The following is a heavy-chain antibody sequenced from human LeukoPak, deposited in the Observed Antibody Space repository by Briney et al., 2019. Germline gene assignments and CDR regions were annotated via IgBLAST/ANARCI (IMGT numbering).Heavy chain of an antibody. D-gene: IGHD3-16*01. CDR3: ARDGGGVDDTFYVRYYFDY. CDR2: TWYDGSNQ. V-gene: IGHV3-33*01. Sequence: GGSLRLSCAASGFTFSSFGTHWVRQAPGKGLEWVAVTWYDGSNQYYADSVKGRFTISRDNSKNTLYLQMNSPRAEDTAVYYCARDGGGVDDTFYVRYYFDYWGQGTLVTVSS. J-gene: IGHJ4*02. CDR1: GFTFSSFG.